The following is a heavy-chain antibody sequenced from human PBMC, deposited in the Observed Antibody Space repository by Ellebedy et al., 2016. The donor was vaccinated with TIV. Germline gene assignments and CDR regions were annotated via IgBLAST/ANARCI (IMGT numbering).Heavy chain of an antibody. V-gene: IGHV3-21*01. Sequence: PGGSLRLSCAVSGFTITSYGMHWVRQAPGKGLEWVSSISSSSSYIYYADSVKGRFTISRDNAKNSLYLQMNSLRAEDTAVYYCARDRRSSDSSGYYDYWGQGTLVTVSS. CDR1: GFTITSYG. CDR3: ARDRRSSDSSGYYDY. CDR2: ISSSSSYI. J-gene: IGHJ4*02. D-gene: IGHD3-22*01.